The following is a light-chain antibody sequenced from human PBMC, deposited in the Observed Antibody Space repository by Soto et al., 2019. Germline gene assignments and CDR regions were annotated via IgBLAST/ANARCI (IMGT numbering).Light chain of an antibody. CDR1: QSISSW. CDR3: QQYNSYPYT. Sequence: DIQMTQSPSTLSASVGDRVTITCRASQSISSWLAWYQQKPGKAPKLLIYKASSLESGVPSRFSGGGSGTEFTLTISSLQPDDFATDYCQQYNSYPYTFGQGTKLEIK. J-gene: IGKJ2*01. V-gene: IGKV1-5*03. CDR2: KAS.